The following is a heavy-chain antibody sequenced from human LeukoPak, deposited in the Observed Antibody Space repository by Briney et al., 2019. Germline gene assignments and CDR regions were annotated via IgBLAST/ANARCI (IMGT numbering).Heavy chain of an antibody. V-gene: IGHV3-23*01. Sequence: GGSLRLSCAASGFTFSSYAMSWVRQAPGKGLEWVSAISGSGGSTYYADSAKGRFTISRDNSKNTLFLQMNRLRPEDAAVYYCAKAPATTCRGAYCYPFDYWGQGTLVTVSS. J-gene: IGHJ4*02. CDR3: AKAPATTCRGAYCYPFDY. D-gene: IGHD2-21*01. CDR2: ISGSGGST. CDR1: GFTFSSYA.